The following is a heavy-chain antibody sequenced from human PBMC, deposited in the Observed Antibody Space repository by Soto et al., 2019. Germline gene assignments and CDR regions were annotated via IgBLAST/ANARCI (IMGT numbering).Heavy chain of an antibody. CDR3: ARVGYSSSWYRISGGSYYGMHV. Sequence: SETLSLTCTVSGGPISSGGYYWSWIRQHPGKGLEWIGYIYYSGSTYYNPSLKSRVTISVDTSKNQFSLKLSSVTAADTAVYYCARVGYSSSWYRISGGSYYGMHVWGQATTVTVSS. J-gene: IGHJ6*02. D-gene: IGHD6-13*01. CDR2: IYYSGST. V-gene: IGHV4-31*03. CDR1: GGPISSGGYY.